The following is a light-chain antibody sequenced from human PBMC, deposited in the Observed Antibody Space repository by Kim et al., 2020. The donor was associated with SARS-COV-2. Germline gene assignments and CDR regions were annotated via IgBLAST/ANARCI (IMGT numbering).Light chain of an antibody. Sequence: QSAQTQPASVSGSPRQSITISCTGTSSDVGGYNYVSWYQQHPGKAPKLMIYDVSKRPSGVSNRFSGSKSGNTASLTISGLQAEDEADYYCSSYTSSSTYVFGTGTKVTVL. CDR1: SSDVGGYNY. CDR2: DVS. J-gene: IGLJ1*01. V-gene: IGLV2-14*01. CDR3: SSYTSSSTYV.